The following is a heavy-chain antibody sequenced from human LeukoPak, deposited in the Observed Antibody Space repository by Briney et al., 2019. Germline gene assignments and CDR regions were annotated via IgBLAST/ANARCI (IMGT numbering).Heavy chain of an antibody. V-gene: IGHV4-59*01. CDR1: GGSITNYY. Sequence: SETLSLTCTVSGGSITNYYWGWIRQPPGKGLEWIGYIYYSGSTNYNPSLKSRVTISVDTSKNQFSLKLSSVTAADTAVYYCARDHSASVHSNTYAFDIWGQGTMVTVSS. D-gene: IGHD2/OR15-2a*01. J-gene: IGHJ3*02. CDR2: IYYSGST. CDR3: ARDHSASVHSNTYAFDI.